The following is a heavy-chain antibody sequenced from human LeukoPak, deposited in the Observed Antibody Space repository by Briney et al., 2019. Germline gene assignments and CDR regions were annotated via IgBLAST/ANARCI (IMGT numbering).Heavy chain of an antibody. D-gene: IGHD2-15*01. CDR3: ARDRMRQYAFDI. CDR2: ISYSGST. Sequence: SETLSLTCTVSGGSISRYYWNWIRQPPGKGLEWIGYISYSGSTNYNPSLKSRVTISVDTSENQFSLRLSSVTAADTAVYYCARDRMRQYAFDIWGQGTMVTVSS. J-gene: IGHJ3*02. CDR1: GGSISRYY. V-gene: IGHV4-59*01.